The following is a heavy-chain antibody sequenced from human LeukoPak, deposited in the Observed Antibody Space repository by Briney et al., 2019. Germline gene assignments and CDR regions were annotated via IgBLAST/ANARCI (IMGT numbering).Heavy chain of an antibody. V-gene: IGHV3-48*02. D-gene: IGHD6-6*01. CDR2: ISSSSSTI. Sequence: SGGSLRLSCAASGFTLSTYTMNWVRQAPGKGLQRFSYISSSSSTIYYADSVKGRFTISRDNAKNSLYLQMNSLRDEDTAVYYCAREYSSSSGRAFDIWGQGTMVTVSS. CDR3: AREYSSSSGRAFDI. J-gene: IGHJ3*02. CDR1: GFTLSTYT.